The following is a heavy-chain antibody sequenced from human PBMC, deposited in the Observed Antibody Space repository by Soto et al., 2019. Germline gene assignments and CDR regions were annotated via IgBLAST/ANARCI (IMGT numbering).Heavy chain of an antibody. V-gene: IGHV3-21*01. CDR1: GFTFSSYS. J-gene: IGHJ6*03. CDR3: ATGYGDYYYYYMDV. D-gene: IGHD3-9*01. CDR2: ISSSSSYI. Sequence: GGSLRLSCAASGFTFSSYSMNWVRQAPGKGLEWVSSISSSSSYIYYAESVKGRFTISRDNARNSLYLQMNSLRAEDTAVYYCATGYGDYYYYYMDVWGKGTTVTVSS.